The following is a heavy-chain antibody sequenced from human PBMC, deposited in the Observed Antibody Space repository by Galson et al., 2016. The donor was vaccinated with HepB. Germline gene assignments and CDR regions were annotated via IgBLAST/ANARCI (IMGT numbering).Heavy chain of an antibody. J-gene: IGHJ4*02. CDR3: ARDDYFRLGY. Sequence: SLRLSCAASGFAFRTYSMNWVRLTPGKGLERVASITGTDYYTYYADSIKDRFTISRDNAKNSLYLEMNSLRDEDTAVYYCARDDYFRLGYWGQGTLVTVSS. V-gene: IGHV3-21*01. CDR1: GFAFRTYS. CDR2: ITGTDYYT. D-gene: IGHD3-16*01.